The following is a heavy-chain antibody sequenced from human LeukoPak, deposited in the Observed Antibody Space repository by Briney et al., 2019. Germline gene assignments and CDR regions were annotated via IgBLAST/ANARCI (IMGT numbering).Heavy chain of an antibody. CDR3: ARESSYDILTGYHHYYYYGMDV. J-gene: IGHJ6*02. CDR2: IIPIFGTA. V-gene: IGHV1-69*13. D-gene: IGHD3-9*01. CDR1: GGTFSSYA. Sequence: SVKVSCKASGGTFSSYAISWVRQAPGQGLEWMGGIIPIFGTANYAQKFQGRVTITADESTSTAYMELSSLRSEDTAVYYCARESSYDILTGYHHYYYYGMDVWGQGTTVTVSS.